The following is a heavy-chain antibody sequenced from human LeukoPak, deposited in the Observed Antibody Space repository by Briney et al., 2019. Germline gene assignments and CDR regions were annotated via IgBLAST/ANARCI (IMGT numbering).Heavy chain of an antibody. CDR3: ARGRDDYGDPLEY. CDR2: INAGNGNT. V-gene: IGHV1-3*01. D-gene: IGHD4-17*01. J-gene: IGHJ4*02. Sequence: GASVKVSCKASGYTFTSYAMHWVRQAPGQRLEWMGWINAGNGNTKYSQKFQGRVTITRDTSASTGYMELSSLRSEDTAVDYCARGRDDYGDPLEYWGQGTLVTVSS. CDR1: GYTFTSYA.